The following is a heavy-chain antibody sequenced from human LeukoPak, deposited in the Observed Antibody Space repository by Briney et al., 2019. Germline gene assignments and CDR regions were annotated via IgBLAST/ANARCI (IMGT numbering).Heavy chain of an antibody. CDR1: GFTFSSYG. CDR3: ARDGTGDYDSSSYPLYFDY. CDR2: INWNGGST. D-gene: IGHD3-22*01. Sequence: PGGSLRLSCAASGFTFSSYGMHWVRQAPGKGLEWVSGINWNGGSTGYADSVKGRFTISRDNAKNSLYLQMNSLRAEDTALYYCARDGTGDYDSSSYPLYFDYWGQGTLVTVSS. J-gene: IGHJ4*02. V-gene: IGHV3-20*04.